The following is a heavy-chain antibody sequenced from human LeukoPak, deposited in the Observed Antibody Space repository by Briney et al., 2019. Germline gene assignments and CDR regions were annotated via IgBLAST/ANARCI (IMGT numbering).Heavy chain of an antibody. D-gene: IGHD6-13*01. V-gene: IGHV4-39*01. CDR3: ASIAAAGNE. Sequence: SGTLSLTCTVSGGPISRSTYYWGWIRQPPGKGLEWIGSIYYSGSTYYNPSLKSRVTISVDTSKNQFSLKLSSVTAADTAVYYCASIAAAGNEWGQGTLVTVSS. CDR1: GGPISRSTYY. J-gene: IGHJ4*02. CDR2: IYYSGST.